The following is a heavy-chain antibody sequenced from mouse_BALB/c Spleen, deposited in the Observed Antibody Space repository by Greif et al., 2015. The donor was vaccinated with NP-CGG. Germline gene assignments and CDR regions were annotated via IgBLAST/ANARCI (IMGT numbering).Heavy chain of an antibody. V-gene: IGHV5-4*02. CDR3: ARDGEGLIYAMDY. D-gene: IGHD2-4*01. Sequence: VQLKQSGGGLVKPGGSLKLSCAASGFTFSDYYMYWVRQTPEKRLEWVATISDGGSYTYYPDSVKGRFTISRDNAKNNLYLQMSSLKSEDTAMYYCARDGEGLIYAMDYWGQGTSVTVSS. CDR1: GFTFSDYY. CDR2: ISDGGSYT. J-gene: IGHJ4*01.